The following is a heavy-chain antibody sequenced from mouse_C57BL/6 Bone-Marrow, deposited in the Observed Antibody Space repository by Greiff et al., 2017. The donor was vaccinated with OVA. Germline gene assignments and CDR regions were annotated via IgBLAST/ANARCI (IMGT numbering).Heavy chain of an antibody. CDR3: ARKGDYYGSSYWYFDV. J-gene: IGHJ1*03. D-gene: IGHD1-1*01. Sequence: EVMLVESGGGLVQPGGSLKLSCAASGFTFSDYGMAWVRQAPRKWPEWVAFISNLAYSIYYADTVTGRFTISRENAKNTLYLEMSSLRSEDTAMYYCARKGDYYGSSYWYFDVWGTGTTVTVSS. CDR1: GFTFSDYG. CDR2: ISNLAYSI. V-gene: IGHV5-15*01.